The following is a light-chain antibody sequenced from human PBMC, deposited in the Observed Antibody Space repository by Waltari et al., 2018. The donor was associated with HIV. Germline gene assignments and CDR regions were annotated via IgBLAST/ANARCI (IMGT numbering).Light chain of an antibody. V-gene: IGKV3-20*01. Sequence: IVLTQSPGTLSLSPGESGTLSCKTSQSVSSSFLAWYQQKFGQSPRLLIYGTPRRAIGISDRFTASGSGTDFTLSISRVEPEDSALYYCQQYGSAPRWTFGQGTKVEI. J-gene: IGKJ1*01. CDR3: QQYGSAPRWT. CDR2: GTP. CDR1: QSVSSSF.